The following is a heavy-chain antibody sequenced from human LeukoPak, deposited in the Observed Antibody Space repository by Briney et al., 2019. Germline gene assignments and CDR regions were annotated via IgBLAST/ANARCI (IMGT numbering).Heavy chain of an antibody. CDR1: GESFSGYY. D-gene: IGHD5-24*01. J-gene: IGHJ4*02. Sequence: SETLSLTCAVYGESFSGYYWNWIRQPPGKGLEWIGEINHSGSTNYNPSLKSRVTISVDTSKNQLSLKLSSVTAADTAVYYCARVGRDGYNFHYWGQGTLVTVSS. CDR2: INHSGST. V-gene: IGHV4-34*01. CDR3: ARVGRDGYNFHY.